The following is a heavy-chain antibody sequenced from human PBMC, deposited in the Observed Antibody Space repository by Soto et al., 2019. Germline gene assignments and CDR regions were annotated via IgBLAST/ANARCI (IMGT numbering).Heavy chain of an antibody. CDR1: GYYIRHGYY. J-gene: IGHJ5*02. V-gene: IGHV4-38-2*02. CDR3: VRDNDSSAYYGP. Sequence: PSETLSLTCTVSGYYIRHGYYWGWIRQSPGKGLEWIGTIYHSGSTSYNPSLKSRVTMSVDTSKNQFSLKLSSVTASDTAVYYCVRDNDSSAYYGPWGQGTLVTVSS. CDR2: IYHSGST. D-gene: IGHD3-22*01.